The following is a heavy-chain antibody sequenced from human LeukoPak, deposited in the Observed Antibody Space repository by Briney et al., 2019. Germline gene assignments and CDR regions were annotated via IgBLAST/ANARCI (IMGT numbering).Heavy chain of an antibody. J-gene: IGHJ4*02. CDR2: ISSKDNNYET. CDR3: NSHDYGDYTVSDY. Sequence: GGSLRLSCATSGFSFSGAAMHWVRRASGEGLWWVFGISSKDNNYETAYGASVKGRFTISRDDSKNTAYLQMNSLKTEDTAVYYCNSHDYGDYTVSDYWGQGTLVTVSS. D-gene: IGHD4-17*01. V-gene: IGHV3-73*01. CDR1: GFSFSGAA.